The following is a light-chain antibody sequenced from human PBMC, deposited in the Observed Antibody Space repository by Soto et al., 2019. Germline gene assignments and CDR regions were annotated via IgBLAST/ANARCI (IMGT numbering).Light chain of an antibody. CDR2: GAS. CDR3: QQSYSIPPT. Sequence: DIQMTQSPSSLSASVGDRVTITCRASQTIGRYLRWYQQKPGKAPQLLIYGASDLQRGVPSRFRGSGSGTDFTLTIRSLEIEDFATYYCQQSYSIPPTFGRGTKVEI. V-gene: IGKV1-39*01. CDR1: QTIGRY. J-gene: IGKJ4*01.